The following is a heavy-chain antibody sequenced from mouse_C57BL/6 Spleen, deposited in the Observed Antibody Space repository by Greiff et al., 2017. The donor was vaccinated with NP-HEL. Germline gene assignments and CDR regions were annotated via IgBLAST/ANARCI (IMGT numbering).Heavy chain of an antibody. CDR1: GYTFTSYW. Sequence: QVQLQQSGAELAKPGASVKLSCKASGYTFTSYWMHWVKQRPGQGLEWIGYINPSSGYTKYNQKFKDKATLTADKSSSTAYMQLSSLTYEDSAVYYCARPYDGYYDWFAYWGQGTLVTVSA. D-gene: IGHD2-3*01. V-gene: IGHV1-7*01. CDR3: ARPYDGYYDWFAY. J-gene: IGHJ3*01. CDR2: INPSSGYT.